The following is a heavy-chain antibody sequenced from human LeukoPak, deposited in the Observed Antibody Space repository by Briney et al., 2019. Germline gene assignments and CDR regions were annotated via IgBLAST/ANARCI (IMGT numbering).Heavy chain of an antibody. Sequence: GGSQRLSCATSGFTFSSYWMYWVRQAPGKGLVWVSRIDTDGSSKSYADAVKGRFTISRDNSKNTLYLQMNSLRAEDTAVYYCAKGPDSSGYGYYYGMVVWGQGTTVTVSS. CDR2: IDTDGSSK. J-gene: IGHJ6*02. V-gene: IGHV3-74*01. CDR3: AKGPDSSGYGYYYGMVV. CDR1: GFTFSSYW. D-gene: IGHD3-22*01.